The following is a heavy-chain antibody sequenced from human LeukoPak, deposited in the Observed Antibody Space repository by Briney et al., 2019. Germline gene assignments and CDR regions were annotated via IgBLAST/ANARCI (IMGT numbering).Heavy chain of an antibody. CDR1: GYTFTGYY. Sequence: ASVKVSCKASGYTFTGYYMHWVRQAPGQGLEWMGWINPNSGGTNYAQKFQGRVTMTRDTSISTAYMELSRLRSDNTAVYYCARELWFGESYTRNWFDPWGQGTLVTVSS. CDR2: INPNSGGT. V-gene: IGHV1-2*02. J-gene: IGHJ5*02. CDR3: ARELWFGESYTRNWFDP. D-gene: IGHD3-10*01.